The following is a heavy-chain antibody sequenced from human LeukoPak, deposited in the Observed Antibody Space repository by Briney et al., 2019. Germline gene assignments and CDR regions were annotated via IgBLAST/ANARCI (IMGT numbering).Heavy chain of an antibody. CDR1: GGSTSSSNYY. CDR2: IYHSGST. CDR3: ARVRKYQFAPSFDY. J-gene: IGHJ4*02. D-gene: IGHD2-2*01. V-gene: IGHV4-39*07. Sequence: PSETLSLTCTVSGGSTSSSNYYWGWIRQPPGKGLEWIGEIYHSGSTNYNPSLESRVTISVDKSKNQFSLKLSSVTAADTAVYYCARVRKYQFAPSFDYWGQGTLVTVSS.